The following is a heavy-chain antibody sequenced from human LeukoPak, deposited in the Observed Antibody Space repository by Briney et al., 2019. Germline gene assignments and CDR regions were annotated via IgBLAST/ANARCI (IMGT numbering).Heavy chain of an antibody. D-gene: IGHD4-23*01. J-gene: IGHJ6*02. Sequence: QPGRSLRLSCAASGFTFTTYDMHWVRQAPGKGLEWVAVIWYDGSNGLCRLREGPIHHLQRQFQEHAVSANEQPVTEDTAVYYCARDLTVVTPGSYYYYGMDVWGQGTTVTVSS. CDR2: IWYDGSN. CDR3: ARDLTVVTPGSYYYYGMDV. CDR1: GFTFTTYD. V-gene: IGHV3-33*01.